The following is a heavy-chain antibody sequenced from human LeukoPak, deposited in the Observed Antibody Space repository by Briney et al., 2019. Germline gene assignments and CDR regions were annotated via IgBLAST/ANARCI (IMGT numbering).Heavy chain of an antibody. Sequence: ASVTVSCKASGGTFTNYAISWVRQAPGQGLEWMGGIIPLLGTPNYAQKFQGRDTITADDSTSTAYMELTSLRSQDTAVYYCAEDSSMVTTRAPYYYYYLDVWGQGTTVTVSS. CDR2: IIPLLGTP. CDR1: GGTFTNYA. J-gene: IGHJ6*02. D-gene: IGHD4-17*01. CDR3: AEDSSMVTTRAPYYYYYLDV. V-gene: IGHV1-69*01.